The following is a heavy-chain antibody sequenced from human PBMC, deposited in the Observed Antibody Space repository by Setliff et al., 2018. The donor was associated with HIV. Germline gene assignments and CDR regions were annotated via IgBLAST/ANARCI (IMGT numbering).Heavy chain of an antibody. V-gene: IGHV4-39*01. J-gene: IGHJ6*03. D-gene: IGHD6-13*01. CDR3: ARHSDSSSWPPGGYYHYMDV. CDR1: GGSISSSSYY. Sequence: SETLSLTCTVSGGSISSSSYYWGWIRQPPGKGRELIGSIYYTGTTYYHPSLESRVTLFVDMSRNQFSLRLTSVTAADTGVYYCARHSDSSSWPPGGYYHYMDVWGKGTTVTVSS. CDR2: IYYTGTT.